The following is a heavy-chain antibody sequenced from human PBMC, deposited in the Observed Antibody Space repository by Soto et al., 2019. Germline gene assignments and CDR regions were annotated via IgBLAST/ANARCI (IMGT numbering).Heavy chain of an antibody. J-gene: IGHJ4*02. CDR2: ISGSGGST. Sequence: GGSLRLSCAASGFTFSSYAMSWVRQAPGKGLEWVSAISGSGGSTYYADSVKGRFTISRDNSKNTLYLQMNSLRAEDTAVYYCANEKWDYHSSGYYHDYWGQGPLVTLSS. CDR3: ANEKWDYHSSGYYHDY. CDR1: GFTFSSYA. D-gene: IGHD3-22*01. V-gene: IGHV3-23*01.